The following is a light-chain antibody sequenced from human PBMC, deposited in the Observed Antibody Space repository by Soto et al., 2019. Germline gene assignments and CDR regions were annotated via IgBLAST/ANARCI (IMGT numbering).Light chain of an antibody. CDR2: AAS. V-gene: IGKV3-20*01. CDR3: QQYDSSPLT. J-gene: IGKJ3*01. CDR1: QSVSSSY. Sequence: EIVLTQSPGTLSLSPGERATLSCRASQSVSSSYLAWYQQKPGQAPRILIYAASSRATGIPDRFSGSGSGTDYTRTISRLEPEDFAVYYCQQYDSSPLTFGPGTKVDIK.